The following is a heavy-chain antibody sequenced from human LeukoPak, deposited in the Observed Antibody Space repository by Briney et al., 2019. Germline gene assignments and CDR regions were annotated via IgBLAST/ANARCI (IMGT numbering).Heavy chain of an antibody. CDR1: GGSISSGDYY. J-gene: IGHJ6*03. V-gene: IGHV4-30-4*01. Sequence: TSETLSLTCTVSGGSISSGDYYWSWIRQPPGRGLEWIGYIYYSGSTYYNPSLKSRVTMSVDTSKNQFSLKLSSVTAADTAVYYCARGLVPAAGYYMDVWGKGTTVTVSS. CDR2: IYYSGST. D-gene: IGHD2-2*01. CDR3: ARGLVPAAGYYMDV.